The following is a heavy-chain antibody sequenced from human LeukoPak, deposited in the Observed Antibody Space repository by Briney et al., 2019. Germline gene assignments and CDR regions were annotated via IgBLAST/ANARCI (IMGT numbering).Heavy chain of an antibody. J-gene: IGHJ5*02. V-gene: IGHV3-30-3*01. Sequence: GGSLRLSCAASGFTFSSYAMHWVRRAPGKGLEWVAVISYDGSNKYYADSVKGRFTISRDNSKNTLYLQMNSLRAEDTAVYYCARGSRRFLEWENWFDPWGQGTLVTVSS. CDR3: ARGSRRFLEWENWFDP. D-gene: IGHD3-3*01. CDR2: ISYDGSNK. CDR1: GFTFSSYA.